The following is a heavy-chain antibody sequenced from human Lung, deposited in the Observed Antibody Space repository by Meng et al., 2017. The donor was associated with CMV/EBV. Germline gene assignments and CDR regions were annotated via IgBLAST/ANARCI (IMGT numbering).Heavy chain of an antibody. Sequence: GESLKIYCAASGFTFSGSPMHWVRQASGKGLEWVGRIRSKPYSYATEYAASVKGRFTISRDDSRNTAFLQMDSLKTEDTAVYYCARQGGETYGSHYYYGMDVWGQGITVTVSS. V-gene: IGHV3-73*01. CDR1: GFTFSGSP. CDR2: IRSKPYSYAT. J-gene: IGHJ6*02. CDR3: ARQGGETYGSHYYYGMDV. D-gene: IGHD3-10*01.